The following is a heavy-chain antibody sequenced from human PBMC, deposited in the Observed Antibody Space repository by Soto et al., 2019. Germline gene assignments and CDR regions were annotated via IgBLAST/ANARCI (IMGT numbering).Heavy chain of an antibody. CDR3: VKANKDDFDY. CDR1: GFTFSSYA. J-gene: IGHJ4*01. D-gene: IGHD2-15*01. CDR2: ISSNGGST. Sequence: EVQLVESGGGLVQPGGSLRLSCSASGFTFSSYAMHWVRQAPGKGLEYVAAISSNGGSTYYADSVKGRFTISRDNSKNTLYLQMSSLSAEDTAVYYCVKANKDDFDYWGHGPLVTVSS. V-gene: IGHV3-64D*06.